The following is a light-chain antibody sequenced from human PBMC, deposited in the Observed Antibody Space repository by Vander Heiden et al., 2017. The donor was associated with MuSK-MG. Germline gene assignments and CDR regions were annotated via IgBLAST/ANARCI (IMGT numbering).Light chain of an antibody. CDR3: QQSDTKPKT. CDR1: HSIDSY. V-gene: IGKV1-39*01. Sequence: DIQMTQSPSSLSASVGDRVTITCRASHSIDSYLSWYQQKPGKAPKLLIYAASSLEGGVPPRFSGSGSGTDFTLTISELQPEDFATYYCQQSDTKPKTFGQGTKVEIK. J-gene: IGKJ1*01. CDR2: AAS.